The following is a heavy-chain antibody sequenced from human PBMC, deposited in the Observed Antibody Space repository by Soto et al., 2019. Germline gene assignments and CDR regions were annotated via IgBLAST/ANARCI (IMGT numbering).Heavy chain of an antibody. CDR1: GGSINNYY. CDR3: ARLQYTVVTAIAV. CDR2: VSYSGRT. J-gene: IGHJ3*01. D-gene: IGHD4-17*01. V-gene: IGHV4-59*03. Sequence: SETLSLTCTVSGGSINNYYWNWIRQPPGKGLEWIGYVSYSGRTNYNPSLKSRVNMLVDKSKNQFSLNLTSVTAADTAVYYCARLQYTVVTAIAVWGQATMVT.